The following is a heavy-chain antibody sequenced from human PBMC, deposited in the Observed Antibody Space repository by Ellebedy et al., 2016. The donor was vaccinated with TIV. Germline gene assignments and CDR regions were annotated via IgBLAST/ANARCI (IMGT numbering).Heavy chain of an antibody. CDR3: ARQSIRDGYLDY. CDR1: GGSISSYY. D-gene: IGHD5-24*01. J-gene: IGHJ4*02. V-gene: IGHV4-4*07. Sequence: SETLSLXXTVSGGSISSYYWSWIRQPAGKGLEWIGRIYTSGSTNYNPSLKSRVTISVDTSKNQFSLKLSSVTAADTAVYYCARQSIRDGYLDYWGQGTLVTVSS. CDR2: IYTSGST.